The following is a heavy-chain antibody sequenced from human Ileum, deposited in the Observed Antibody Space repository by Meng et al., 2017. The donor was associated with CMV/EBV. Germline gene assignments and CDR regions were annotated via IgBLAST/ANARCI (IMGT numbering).Heavy chain of an antibody. CDR2: INPNSDDT. D-gene: IGHD6-13*01. Sequence: ASVKVSCKASGYTFTGYYMHWVRQAPGQGLEWMGWINPNSDDTNYAQKFQGRVTMTRDTSISTSYMELSRLTSDDTAVYYCVRDGSRIAIAGNLGDHYYGMDVWGQGTPVTVSS. J-gene: IGHJ6*02. CDR1: GYTFTGYY. V-gene: IGHV1-2*02. CDR3: VRDGSRIAIAGNLGDHYYGMDV.